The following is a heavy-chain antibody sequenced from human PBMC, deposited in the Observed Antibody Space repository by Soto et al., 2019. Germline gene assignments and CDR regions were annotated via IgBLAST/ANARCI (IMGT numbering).Heavy chain of an antibody. V-gene: IGHV3-64*04. CDR1: GFTFSSYA. CDR3: AKVPLQKYGDYLAYYFDY. CDR2: ISSNGGST. J-gene: IGHJ4*02. D-gene: IGHD4-17*01. Sequence: GGSLRLSCAASGFTFSSYAMHWVRQAPGKGLEYVSAISSNGGSTYYANSVKGRFTISRDNSKNTLYLQMNSLRVEDTAVYYSAKVPLQKYGDYLAYYFDYWGQGTLVTSPQ.